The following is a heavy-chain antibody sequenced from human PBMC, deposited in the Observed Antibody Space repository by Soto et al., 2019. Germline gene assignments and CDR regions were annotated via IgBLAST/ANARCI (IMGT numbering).Heavy chain of an antibody. CDR2: ISGDGLST. CDR3: ARRPDTFDI. J-gene: IGHJ3*02. CDR1: GSTFTDFT. V-gene: IGHV3-23*01. Sequence: GGSLRLSCAGSGSTFTDFTMTWVRQAPGKGLEWVSAISGDGLSTYYAVSVKGRFTISRDNSKTTLYLQMNSLRAEDTAVYYCARRPDTFDIWGRGTMVTVSS.